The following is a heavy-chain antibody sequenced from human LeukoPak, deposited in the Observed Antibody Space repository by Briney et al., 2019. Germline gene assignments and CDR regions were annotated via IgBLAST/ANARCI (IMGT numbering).Heavy chain of an antibody. CDR2: ISGGSRDI. D-gene: IGHD3-16*01. Sequence: GGSLRLSCAASGFTFSGYSMIWVRQAPGKGLEWVSSISGGSRDIYYADSVKGRSTISRDNAKNSLYLQMNSLRAEDTAVYYCVGHSDYWGQGTLVTVSS. V-gene: IGHV3-21*01. CDR3: VGHSDY. CDR1: GFTFSGYS. J-gene: IGHJ4*02.